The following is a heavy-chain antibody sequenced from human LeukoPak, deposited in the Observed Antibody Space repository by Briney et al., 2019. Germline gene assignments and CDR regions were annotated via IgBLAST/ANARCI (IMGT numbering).Heavy chain of an antibody. Sequence: GSLRLSCAASGFTFRSHAMNWVRQAPGKGLEWVSVIYSGGSTYYADSVKGRFTISRDNSKNTLYLQMNSLRAEDTAVYYCARDPGLNYWGQGTLVTVSS. CDR1: GFTFRSHA. CDR3: ARDPGLNY. CDR2: IYSGGST. J-gene: IGHJ4*02. D-gene: IGHD3-16*01. V-gene: IGHV3-53*01.